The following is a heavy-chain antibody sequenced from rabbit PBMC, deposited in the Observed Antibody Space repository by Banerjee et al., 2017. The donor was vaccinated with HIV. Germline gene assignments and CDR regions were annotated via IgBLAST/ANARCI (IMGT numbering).Heavy chain of an antibody. Sequence: QEQLVESGGGLVQPGGSLKLSCKASGFDFSSYGVSWVRQAPGKGLEWIGYIDPVFGSTYYASWVNGRFTISSHNAQNTLYLQLNSLTAADTATYFCVRGSYYSSGWGLGLDYFNLWGQGTLVTV. CDR3: VRGSYYSSGWGLGLDYFNL. J-gene: IGHJ4*01. CDR2: IDPVFGST. V-gene: IGHV1S47*01. CDR1: GFDFSSYG. D-gene: IGHD4-1*01.